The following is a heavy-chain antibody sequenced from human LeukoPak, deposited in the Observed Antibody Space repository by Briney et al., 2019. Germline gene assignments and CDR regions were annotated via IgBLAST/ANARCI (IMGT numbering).Heavy chain of an antibody. CDR3: ARDWRGYYMDV. Sequence: SQTLSLTCTVSSGSISSSNYYWSWIRQPAGKGLEWMGRISTIGSTNYNPSLNSRVTISIDTSKNQFSLKLSSVTAADTAVYYCARDWRGYYMDVWGKGTTVTVSS. V-gene: IGHV4-61*02. J-gene: IGHJ6*03. D-gene: IGHD3-3*01. CDR2: ISTIGST. CDR1: SGSISSSNYY.